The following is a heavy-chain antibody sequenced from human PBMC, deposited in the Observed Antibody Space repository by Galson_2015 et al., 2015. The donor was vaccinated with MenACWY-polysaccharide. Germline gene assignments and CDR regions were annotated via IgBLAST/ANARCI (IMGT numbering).Heavy chain of an antibody. CDR1: GFSVTTTGVG. J-gene: IGHJ4*02. Sequence: PALVKPTQTLSLTCTFSGFSVTTTGVGVGWIRQPPGKAPEWLAHIYWDCGKRFSPSLGATLTLKQDTSRDQVVLTMTDMDPVDTATYYCVRLLGGVSFDSWGQGTLIAVSA. V-gene: IGHV2-5*02. CDR3: VRLLGGVSFDS. CDR2: IYWDCGK. D-gene: IGHD1-26*01.